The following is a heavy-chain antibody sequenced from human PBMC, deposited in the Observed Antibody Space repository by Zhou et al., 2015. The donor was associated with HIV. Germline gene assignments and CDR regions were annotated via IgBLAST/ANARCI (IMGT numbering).Heavy chain of an antibody. J-gene: IGHJ5*02. Sequence: QVQLVESGGGVVQPGRSLRLSCAASGFTFSSYGMHWVRQAPGKGLEWVAVMWYDGSNAYYTDSVKGRFTISRDNSKNTLYLQMNSLRAGDTAVYYCARRTGTTGIWFDPWGQGTLVTVSS. CDR1: GFTFSSYG. D-gene: IGHD1-7*01. CDR3: ARRTGTTGIWFDP. CDR2: MWYDGSNA. V-gene: IGHV3-33*01.